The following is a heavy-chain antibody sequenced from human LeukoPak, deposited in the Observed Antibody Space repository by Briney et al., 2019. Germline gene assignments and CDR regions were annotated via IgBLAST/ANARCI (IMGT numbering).Heavy chain of an antibody. CDR2: ISGSSYYI. D-gene: IGHD3-10*01. Sequence: GGSLRLSCAASGFTFSSYSMNWVRQAPGKGLEWVSAISGSSYYIYYADSVKGRFTISRDNAKNSLYLQMNSLRAEDTAVYYCARALLKYGSGSYWDDAFDIWGQGTMVTVSS. V-gene: IGHV3-21*04. J-gene: IGHJ3*02. CDR3: ARALLKYGSGSYWDDAFDI. CDR1: GFTFSSYS.